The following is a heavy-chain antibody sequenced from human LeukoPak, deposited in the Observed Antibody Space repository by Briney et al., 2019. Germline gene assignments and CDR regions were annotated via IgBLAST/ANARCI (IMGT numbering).Heavy chain of an antibody. CDR3: AKAPPKKHDFGSGYNNYMDV. D-gene: IGHD3-3*01. CDR2: INHSGST. J-gene: IGHJ6*03. V-gene: IGHV4-34*01. CDR1: GGSFSGYY. Sequence: SETLSLTCAVYGGSFSGYYWSWIRQPPGKGLEWIGEINHSGSTNYNPSLKSRVTISVDTSKNQFSLKLSSVTAADTAVYYCAKAPPKKHDFGSGYNNYMDVWGKGPTVTVS.